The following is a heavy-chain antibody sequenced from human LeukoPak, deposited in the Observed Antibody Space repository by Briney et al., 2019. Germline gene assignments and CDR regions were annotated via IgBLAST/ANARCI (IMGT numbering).Heavy chain of an antibody. CDR2: IYWDDDK. Sequence: SGPTLVKPTQTLTLTCTFSGFSLSTSGVGVGWIRQPPGKALEWLALIYWDDDKRYSPSLKSRLTITKDTSKNQVVLTMTNMDPVDTATYYCAHRPQDGYFDWPGYFDLWGRGTLVTVSS. CDR3: AHRPQDGYFDWPGYFDL. CDR1: GFSLSTSGVG. J-gene: IGHJ2*01. V-gene: IGHV2-5*02. D-gene: IGHD3-9*01.